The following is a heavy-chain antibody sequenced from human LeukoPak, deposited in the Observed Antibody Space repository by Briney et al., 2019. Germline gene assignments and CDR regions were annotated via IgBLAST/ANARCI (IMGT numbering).Heavy chain of an antibody. V-gene: IGHV7-4-1*02. CDR3: ARAWGGYIGLSEF. CDR1: GYSFTSYA. CDR2: IYTDTGNP. J-gene: IGHJ4*02. Sequence: ASVKVSCKAFGYSFTSYAINWVRQAPGQGLEWMGWIYTDTGNPTYAQGFTGRFVFSLDASVSTAYLQISDLKSEDTAVYYCARAWGGYIGLSEFWGQGTLLTVSS. D-gene: IGHD3-16*01.